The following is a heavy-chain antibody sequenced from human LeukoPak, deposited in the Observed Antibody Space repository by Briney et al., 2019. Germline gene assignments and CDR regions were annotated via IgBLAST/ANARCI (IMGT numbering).Heavy chain of an antibody. Sequence: GGSLRLSCAASRFTFTSHYMSWVRQAPGKGLEWVSVIYNGGSTSYADSVKGRFTISRDNSKNTLYLQMNSLRAEYTAVYFCARASQSLAFDTWRQGTLVTVSS. V-gene: IGHV3-66*01. CDR1: RFTFTSHY. D-gene: IGHD6-19*01. J-gene: IGHJ5*02. CDR2: IYNGGST. CDR3: ARASQSLAFDT.